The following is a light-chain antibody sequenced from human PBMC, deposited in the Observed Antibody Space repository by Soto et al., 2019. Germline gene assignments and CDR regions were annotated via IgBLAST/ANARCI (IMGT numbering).Light chain of an antibody. Sequence: QSVLTQPPSVSAAPGQKVTISCSGSSSNIGNNYVSWYQQFPGTAPKLLIYDNNKRPSGIPDRLSGSKSGTSATLGITGLQTGDEAIYYCGTWDSSLSALVFGGGTKVTVL. V-gene: IGLV1-51*01. CDR1: SSNIGNNY. CDR2: DNN. J-gene: IGLJ2*01. CDR3: GTWDSSLSALV.